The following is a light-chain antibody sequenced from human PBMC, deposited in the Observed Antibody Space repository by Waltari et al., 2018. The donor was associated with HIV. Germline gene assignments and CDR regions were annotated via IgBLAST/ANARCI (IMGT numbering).Light chain of an antibody. J-gene: IGLJ2*01. CDR2: KDN. Sequence: SSDLPQPPSVSVSPGQTATIACSGVSLSTHYTPWYKQRPGQAPVLLISKDNKRPSGIPERFSGSTSGTTVTLAISRVQPDDEADYYCQSSDTSGTSVIFGGWTKLTVL. CDR3: QSSDTSGTSVI. CDR1: SLSTHY. V-gene: IGLV3-25*03.